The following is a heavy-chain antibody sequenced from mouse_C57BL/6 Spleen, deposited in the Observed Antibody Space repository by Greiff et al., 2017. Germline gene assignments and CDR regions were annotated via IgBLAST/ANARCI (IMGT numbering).Heavy chain of an antibody. D-gene: IGHD2-10*02. V-gene: IGHV5-6*01. CDR3: ARQNGYGAMDY. CDR1: GFTFSSYG. Sequence: EVQLVESGGDLVKPGGSLKLSCAASGFTFSSYGMSWVRQTPDKRLEWVATISSGGSYTYYPDSVKGRFTISRDNAKNTLYLLMSSLKSEDTAMCYCARQNGYGAMDYWGQGTSVTVSS. J-gene: IGHJ4*01. CDR2: ISSGGSYT.